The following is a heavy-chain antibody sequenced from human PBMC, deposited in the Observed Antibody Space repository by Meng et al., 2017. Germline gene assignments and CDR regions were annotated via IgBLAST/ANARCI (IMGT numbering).Heavy chain of an antibody. CDR1: GFTFSSYA. Sequence: VGAGGGGGAPGRSLGLSCAASGFTFSSYAMHWVRQAPGKGLEWVAVISYDGSNKYYADSVKGRFTISRDNSKNTLYLQMNSLRAEDTAVYYCARGSRDGYNYCFDYWGQGTLVTVSS. CDR2: ISYDGSNK. V-gene: IGHV3-30*01. CDR3: ARGSRDGYNYCFDY. D-gene: IGHD5-24*01. J-gene: IGHJ4*02.